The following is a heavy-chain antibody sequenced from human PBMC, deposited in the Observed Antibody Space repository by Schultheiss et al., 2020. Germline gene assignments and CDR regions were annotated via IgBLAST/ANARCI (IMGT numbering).Heavy chain of an antibody. J-gene: IGHJ5*02. CDR2: IYTSGHT. V-gene: IGHV4-4*07. D-gene: IGHD2-2*01. Sequence: SETLSLTCTVSGGSISSYYWSWIRQPAGKGLEWIGRIYTSGHTNSNPSLRGRVTISVDTSKNQFSLKLSSVTAADTAVYYCARPPYAWGQGTLVTVS. CDR1: GGSISSYY. CDR3: ARPPYA.